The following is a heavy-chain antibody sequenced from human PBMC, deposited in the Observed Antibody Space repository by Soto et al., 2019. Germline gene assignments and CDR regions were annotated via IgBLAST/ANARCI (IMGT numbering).Heavy chain of an antibody. CDR3: ARMAIVATISVDY. Sequence: PSETLSLTITVSGGSISSSSYYWGCIRQPPGKGLEWIGSIYYSGSTYYNPSLKSRVTISVDTSKNQLSLKLSSVTAADTAVYYCARMAIVATISVDYWGQGTLVTVSS. J-gene: IGHJ4*02. CDR1: GGSISSSSYY. V-gene: IGHV4-39*01. CDR2: IYYSGST. D-gene: IGHD5-12*01.